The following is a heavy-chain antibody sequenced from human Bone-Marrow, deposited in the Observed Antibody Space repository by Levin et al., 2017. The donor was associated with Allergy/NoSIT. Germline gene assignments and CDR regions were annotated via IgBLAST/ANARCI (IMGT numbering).Heavy chain of an antibody. CDR1: GFTFSHYY. J-gene: IGHJ6*02. Sequence: KTGGSLRLSCAASGFTFSHYYMTWIRQAPGKGLEWVSHISSSGTTINYADSVRGRFTISRDNARNSLYLQMNSLRAEDTAVYYCATDGFDISTSGKYFYYGMDVWGPGTTVTVSS. D-gene: IGHD3-9*01. CDR2: ISSSGTTI. V-gene: IGHV3-11*01. CDR3: ATDGFDISTSGKYFYYGMDV.